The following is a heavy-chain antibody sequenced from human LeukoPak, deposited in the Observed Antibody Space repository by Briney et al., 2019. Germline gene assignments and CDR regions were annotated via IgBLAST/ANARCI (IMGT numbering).Heavy chain of an antibody. V-gene: IGHV3-15*05. D-gene: IGHD3-10*01. CDR1: GFTVSSNY. CDR2: IKSKTDGGTI. J-gene: IGHJ4*02. CDR3: TTVTLRPVGL. Sequence: GGSLRLSCAASGFTVSSNYMSWVRQAPGKGLEWVGRIKSKTDGGTIDYAAPVKGRFTISRDDSKNTLFLQMNSLKIEDTAVYYCTTVTLRPVGLWGQGTLVTVSS.